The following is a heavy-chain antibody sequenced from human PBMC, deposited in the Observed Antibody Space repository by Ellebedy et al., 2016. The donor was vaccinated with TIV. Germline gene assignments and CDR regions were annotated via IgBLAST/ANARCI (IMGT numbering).Heavy chain of an antibody. D-gene: IGHD3-22*01. J-gene: IGHJ4*02. Sequence: ESLKISCAASGFTISRHWMSWIRQPPGKGLEWIGSIYHSGSTYYNPSLKSRLTISVDTSKNQFSLKLSSVTAADTAVYYCARDSVRLGLDYWGQGTLVTVSS. V-gene: IGHV4-38-2*02. CDR2: IYHSGST. CDR1: GFTISRHW. CDR3: ARDSVRLGLDY.